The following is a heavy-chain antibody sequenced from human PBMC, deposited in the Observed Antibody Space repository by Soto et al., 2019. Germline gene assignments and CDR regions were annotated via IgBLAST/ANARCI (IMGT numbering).Heavy chain of an antibody. CDR2: NSAYNGNT. CDR3: ASDLVNYYDSSGYSLLSY. J-gene: IGHJ4*02. D-gene: IGHD3-22*01. CDR1: GYTFTSYG. V-gene: IGHV1-18*01. Sequence: GASVKVSCKASGYTFTSYGISWVRQAPGQGLEWMGWNSAYNGNTNYAQKLQGRVTMTTDTSTSTAYMELRSLRSDDTAVYYCASDLVNYYDSSGYSLLSYWGQGTLVPVSS.